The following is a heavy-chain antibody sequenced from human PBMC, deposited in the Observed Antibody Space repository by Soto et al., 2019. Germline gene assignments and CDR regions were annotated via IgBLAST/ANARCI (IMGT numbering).Heavy chain of an antibody. Sequence: EVQLVESGGGLVQPGGSLRLSCAASGFSFSSSWMTWVRQAPGKGLEWVANISPDGSDKYYVDSVKGRFTISRDHVKNSLYLQVNSLRVDDTALYYCARARIDLWGRGTLVTVSS. J-gene: IGHJ2*01. CDR1: GFSFSSSW. V-gene: IGHV3-7*01. CDR2: ISPDGSDK. CDR3: ARARIDL.